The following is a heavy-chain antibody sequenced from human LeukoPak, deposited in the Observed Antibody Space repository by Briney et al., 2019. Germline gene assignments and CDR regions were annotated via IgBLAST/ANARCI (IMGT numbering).Heavy chain of an antibody. CDR2: INPSGGST. CDR3: AREEDGGNLSY. CDR1: GYTFTSYY. Sequence: GASVKVSCKASGYTFTSYYMHWVRQAPGQGLEWMGIINPSGGSTSYAQKLQGRVTMTTDTSTSTAYMELRSLRSDDTAVYYCAREEDGGNLSYWGQGTLVTVSS. V-gene: IGHV1-46*01. J-gene: IGHJ4*02. D-gene: IGHD4-23*01.